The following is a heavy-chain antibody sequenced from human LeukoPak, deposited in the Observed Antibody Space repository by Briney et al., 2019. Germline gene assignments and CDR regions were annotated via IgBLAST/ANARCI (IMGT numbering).Heavy chain of an antibody. Sequence: SETLSLTCTVSGGSISRSRYYWGWIRQPPGKGVEWIGSIYYSGSTYYNPSLKSRVTTSVDTSKNQFSLKLSSVTAADTAVYYCARESYGSRSYDYYYYYMDVWGKGTTVTVSS. CDR1: GGSISRSRYY. D-gene: IGHD3-10*01. CDR2: IYYSGST. J-gene: IGHJ6*03. V-gene: IGHV4-39*07. CDR3: ARESYGSRSYDYYYYYMDV.